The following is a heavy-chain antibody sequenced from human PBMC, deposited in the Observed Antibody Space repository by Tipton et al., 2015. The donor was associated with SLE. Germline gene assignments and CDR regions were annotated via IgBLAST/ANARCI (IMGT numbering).Heavy chain of an antibody. CDR1: GFTFSSYH. V-gene: IGHV3-21*03. CDR2: ISSVDNYR. D-gene: IGHD2-21*02. CDR3: ARERLRVADY. J-gene: IGHJ4*02. Sequence: QLVQSGGGLVQPGGSLRLTCEASGFTFSSYHINWVRQAPGKGLEWVSFISSVDNYRYYADSLQGRFTISRDNAKNSVYLQMDSLRVEDTGVYYCARERLRVADYWGQGTLVSVSS.